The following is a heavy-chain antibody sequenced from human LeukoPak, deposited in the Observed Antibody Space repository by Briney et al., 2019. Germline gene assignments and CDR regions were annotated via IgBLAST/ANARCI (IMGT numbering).Heavy chain of an antibody. Sequence: GASVKVSCKASGGTFSSYAISWVRQAPGQGLEWMGGIIPIFGTANYAQKFQGRVTITADESTSTAYMELSSLRSEDTAVYYCARLRGGDYYYYYYMDVWGKGTTVTVSS. J-gene: IGHJ6*03. CDR1: GGTFSSYA. CDR3: ARLRGGDYYYYYYMDV. V-gene: IGHV1-69*13. CDR2: IIPIFGTA. D-gene: IGHD3-10*01.